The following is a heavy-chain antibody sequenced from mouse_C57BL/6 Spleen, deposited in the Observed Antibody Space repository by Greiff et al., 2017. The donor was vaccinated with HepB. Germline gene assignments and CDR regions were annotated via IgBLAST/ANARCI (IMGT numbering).Heavy chain of an antibody. V-gene: IGHV1-18*01. CDR2: INPNNGGT. CDR3: ARLRYFDV. CDR1: GYTFTDYN. Sequence: EVQLQQSGPELVKPGASVKIPCKASGYTFTDYNMDWVKQSHGKSLEWIGDINPNNGGTIYNQKFKGKATLTVHKSSSTAYMELRSLTSEDTAVYYCARLRYFDVWGTGTTVTVSS. J-gene: IGHJ1*03.